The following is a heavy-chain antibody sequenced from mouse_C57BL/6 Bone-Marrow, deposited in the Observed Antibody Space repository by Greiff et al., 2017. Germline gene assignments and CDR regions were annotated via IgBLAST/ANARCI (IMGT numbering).Heavy chain of an antibody. D-gene: IGHD2-13*01. Sequence: EVMLVESGGGLVQPGGSLSLSCAASGFTFTDYYMSWVRQPPGKALEWLGFIRNKANGYTTEYSASVKGRFTISRNNSQSILYLQMNALRAEDSATYYCARYRRDYWFAYWGQGTLVTVSA. CDR2: IRNKANGYTT. J-gene: IGHJ3*01. CDR3: ARYRRDYWFAY. V-gene: IGHV7-3*01. CDR1: GFTFTDYY.